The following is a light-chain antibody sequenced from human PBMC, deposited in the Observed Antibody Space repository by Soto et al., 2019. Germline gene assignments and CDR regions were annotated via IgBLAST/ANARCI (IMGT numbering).Light chain of an antibody. Sequence: EIVMTQSPATLSVSPGERATLSCRASQSVSSNLAWYQQKPGQAPRLLIYGASTRATGIPARFSGSGSETDFTLTIDSLQAEDVAVYYCHQYYNSVYTFGQGTMLEIK. CDR3: HQYYNSVYT. CDR2: GAS. CDR1: QSVSSN. J-gene: IGKJ2*01. V-gene: IGKV3-15*01.